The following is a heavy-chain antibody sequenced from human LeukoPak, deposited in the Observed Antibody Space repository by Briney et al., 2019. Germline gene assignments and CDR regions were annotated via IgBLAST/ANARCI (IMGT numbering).Heavy chain of an antibody. D-gene: IGHD3-3*01. CDR2: IYYSGST. J-gene: IGHJ4*02. Sequence: NTSETLSLTCTVSGGSISSSSYYWGWIRQPPGKGLEWIGSIYYSGSTYYNPSLKSRVTISVDTSKNQFSLKLSSVTAADTAVYYCARHLDFWSGYYSFDYWGQGTLVTVSS. CDR3: ARHLDFWSGYYSFDY. V-gene: IGHV4-39*01. CDR1: GGSISSSSYY.